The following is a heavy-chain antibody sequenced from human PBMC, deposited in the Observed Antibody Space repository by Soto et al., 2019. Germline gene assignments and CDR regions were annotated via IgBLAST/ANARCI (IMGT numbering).Heavy chain of an antibody. CDR2: IFHSGDT. J-gene: IGHJ4*02. D-gene: IGHD2-15*01. CDR1: GGPISSDDYW. Sequence: QLQLQESGPRLVRPAETLSLTCTVSGGPISSDDYWWAWIRQPPGKGLEWIGTIFHSGDTYYNTPLKSRFTIPVETSKNQFSLMLNSVTAADTAVYFCARQIGRGRWSYAHWGQGTLVTVSS. CDR3: ARQIGRGRWSYAH. V-gene: IGHV4-39*01.